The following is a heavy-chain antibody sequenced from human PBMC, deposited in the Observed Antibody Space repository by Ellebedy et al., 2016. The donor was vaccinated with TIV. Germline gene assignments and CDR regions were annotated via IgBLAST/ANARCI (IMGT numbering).Heavy chain of an antibody. V-gene: IGHV3-30-3*01. D-gene: IGHD3-22*01. CDR2: ISYDGSTK. CDR1: GFTLSNNG. Sequence: GGSLRLXCAASGFTLSNNGMSWVRQAPGKGLEWVAVISYDGSTKFYADSVKGRFTISRDNSKNTLFLQMNSLRPEDTAFYFCARENTYYYEPFDYWGQGTLVTVSS. J-gene: IGHJ4*02. CDR3: ARENTYYYEPFDY.